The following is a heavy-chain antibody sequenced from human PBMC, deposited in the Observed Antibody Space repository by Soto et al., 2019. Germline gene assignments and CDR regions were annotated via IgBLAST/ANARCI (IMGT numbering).Heavy chain of an antibody. D-gene: IGHD2-2*01. J-gene: IGHJ6*02. V-gene: IGHV3-33*01. CDR2: IWYDGSNK. CDR1: GFTFSSYG. CDR3: ARDLVVPASTSGYYYYYGMDA. Sequence: PGGSLRLSCAASGFTFSSYGMHWVRQAPGKGLEWVAVIWYDGSNKYYADSVKGRFTISRDNSKNTLYLQMNSLRAEDTAVYYCARDLVVPASTSGYYYYYGMDAWGQGTTVTVSS.